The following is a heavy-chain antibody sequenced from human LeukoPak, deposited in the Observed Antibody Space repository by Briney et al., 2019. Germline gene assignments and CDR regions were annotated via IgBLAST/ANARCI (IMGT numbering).Heavy chain of an antibody. Sequence: SETLSFTCTVSGGSLSSSTYYWGWIRQPPGKGPEWIGSIYYDGNTYYNPSLKSRVTISVDTSKNQFSLKLSSVTAADTAVYYCARHCWTSYYYMDVWGKGTTVTVSS. D-gene: IGHD3/OR15-3a*01. CDR1: GGSLSSSTYY. CDR3: ARHCWTSYYYMDV. CDR2: IYYDGNT. V-gene: IGHV4-39*01. J-gene: IGHJ6*03.